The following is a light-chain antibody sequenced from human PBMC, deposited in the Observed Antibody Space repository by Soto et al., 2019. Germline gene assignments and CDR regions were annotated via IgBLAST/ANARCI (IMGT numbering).Light chain of an antibody. CDR1: QSISRNY. Sequence: EIVLTQSPGTLSLSPGERATLSCRASQSISRNYLAWYQQKPGQAPRLLIYGASSRLTGIPDRFSGSGSGTDFTLTISRLEPVDFAVYYCQQYGSSPPVYTFGQGTKLEIK. CDR3: QQYGSSPPVYT. CDR2: GAS. V-gene: IGKV3-20*01. J-gene: IGKJ2*01.